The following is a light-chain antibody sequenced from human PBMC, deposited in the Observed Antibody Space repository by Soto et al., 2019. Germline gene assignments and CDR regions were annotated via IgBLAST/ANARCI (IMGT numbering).Light chain of an antibody. V-gene: IGLV2-8*01. Sequence: QSALSQPPSASGSPGQSVTISCTGTSSDIGASTYVSWYQQHPGRAPNLIVYEVTKRPSGVPDRVSGSKSGNTASLTVAGLQADDEADYYCSSSAGNNNLVFGGGTKLTV. J-gene: IGLJ2*01. CDR1: SSDIGASTY. CDR3: SSSAGNNNLV. CDR2: EVT.